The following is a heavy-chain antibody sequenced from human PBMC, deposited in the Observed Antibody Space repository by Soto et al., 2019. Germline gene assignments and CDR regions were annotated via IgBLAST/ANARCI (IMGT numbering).Heavy chain of an antibody. CDR1: GFTFSSYS. J-gene: IGHJ6*02. CDR3: ARERYSYQNYYYYYGMDV. Sequence: GGSLRLSCAASGFTFSSYSMNWVRQAPGKGLEWVSSISSSSSYIYYADSVKGRFTISRDNAKNSLYLQMNSLRAEDTAVYYCARERYSYQNYYYYYGMDVWGQGTTVTVSS. D-gene: IGHD5-18*01. V-gene: IGHV3-21*01. CDR2: ISSSSSYI.